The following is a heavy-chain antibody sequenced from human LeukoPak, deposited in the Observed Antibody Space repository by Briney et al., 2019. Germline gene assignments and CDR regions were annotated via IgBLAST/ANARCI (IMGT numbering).Heavy chain of an antibody. CDR3: ARVGSNSKTNDY. CDR2: IYYSGST. J-gene: IGHJ4*02. D-gene: IGHD1-1*01. Sequence: SETLSLTCTVSGGSVSSGSYYWSWIRQPPGKGLEWIGYIYYSGSTNYNPSLKSRVTISVDTSKNQFSLKLSSVTAEDTAVYYCARVGSNSKTNDYWGQGTLVTVSS. V-gene: IGHV4-61*01. CDR1: GGSVSSGSYY.